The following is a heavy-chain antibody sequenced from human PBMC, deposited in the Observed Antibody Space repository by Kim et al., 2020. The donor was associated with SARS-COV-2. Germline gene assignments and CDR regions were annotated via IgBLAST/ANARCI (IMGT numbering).Heavy chain of an antibody. Sequence: SVKVSCKASGGTFSSYAISWVRQAPGQGLEWMGGIIPIFGTANYAQKFQGRVTITADESTSTAYMELSSLRSEDTAVYYCARHTANSSGWYPRYYYYGMDVWGQGTTVTVSS. CDR1: GGTFSSYA. CDR2: IIPIFGTA. CDR3: ARHTANSSGWYPRYYYYGMDV. J-gene: IGHJ6*02. D-gene: IGHD6-19*01. V-gene: IGHV1-69*13.